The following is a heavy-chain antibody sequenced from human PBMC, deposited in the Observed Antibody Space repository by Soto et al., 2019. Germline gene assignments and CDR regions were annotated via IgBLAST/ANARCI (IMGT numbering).Heavy chain of an antibody. Sequence: SETLSLTCTVSGGSISSSSYYWGWIRQPPGKGLEWIGSIYYSGSTYYNPPLKSRVTISVDTSKNQFSLKLSSVTAADTAVYYCARGIPDYYDILTGFGWFDPWGQGTLVTVSS. J-gene: IGHJ5*02. CDR3: ARGIPDYYDILTGFGWFDP. V-gene: IGHV4-39*01. CDR1: GGSISSSSYY. D-gene: IGHD3-9*01. CDR2: IYYSGST.